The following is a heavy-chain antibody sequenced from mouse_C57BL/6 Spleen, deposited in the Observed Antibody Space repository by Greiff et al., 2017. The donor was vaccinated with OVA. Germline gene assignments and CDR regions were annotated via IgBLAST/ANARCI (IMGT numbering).Heavy chain of an antibody. CDR1: GYSFTGYY. J-gene: IGHJ1*03. Sequence: VQLKESGPELVKPGASVKISCKASGYSFTGYYMNWVKQSPEKSLEWIGEINPSTGGTTYNQKFKAKATLTVDKSSSTAYMQLKSLTSEDSAVYYCARDGYYVKYFDVWGTGTTVTVSS. CDR3: ARDGYYVKYFDV. V-gene: IGHV1-42*01. D-gene: IGHD2-3*01. CDR2: INPSTGGT.